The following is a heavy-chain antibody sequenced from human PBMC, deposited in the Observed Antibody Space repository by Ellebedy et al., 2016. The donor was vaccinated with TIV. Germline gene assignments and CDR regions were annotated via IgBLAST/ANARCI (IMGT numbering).Heavy chain of an antibody. D-gene: IGHD2-15*01. CDR2: ISSSSSYI. J-gene: IGHJ5*02. CDR1: GFTFSDHY. V-gene: IGHV3-21*01. Sequence: GESLKIPCAASGFTFSDHYMDWVRQAPGKGLEWVSSISSSSSYIYYADSVKGRFTISRDNAKNSLYLQMNSLRAEDTAVYYCARDTGYCSGGSCKGAGWFDPWGQGTLVTVSS. CDR3: ARDTGYCSGGSCKGAGWFDP.